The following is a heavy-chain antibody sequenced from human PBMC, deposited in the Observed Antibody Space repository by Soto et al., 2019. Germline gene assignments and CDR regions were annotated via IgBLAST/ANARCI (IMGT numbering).Heavy chain of an antibody. J-gene: IGHJ6*03. V-gene: IGHV3-30*18. CDR3: AKDGAASIADPAYYYYYYMDV. Sequence: QVQLVESGGGVVQPGRSLRLSCAASGFTFSSYGMHWVRQAPGKGLEWVAVISYDGSNKYYADSVKGRFTISRDNSKNTLYLQMNSLRAEDTAVYYCAKDGAASIADPAYYYYYYMDVWGKGTTVTVSS. D-gene: IGHD6-6*01. CDR1: GFTFSSYG. CDR2: ISYDGSNK.